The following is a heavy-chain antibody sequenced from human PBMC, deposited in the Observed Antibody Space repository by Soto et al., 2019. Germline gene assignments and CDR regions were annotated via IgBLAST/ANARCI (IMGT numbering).Heavy chain of an antibody. V-gene: IGHV4-30-4*01. CDR2: IYYSGST. Sequence: PSETLSLTCTVSGGSISSGDYYWSWIRQPPGKGLEWIGYIYYSGSTYYNPSLKSRVTISVDTSKNQFSLKLSSVTAADTAVYYCARAYDILTGSGYFDYWGQGTLVTVSS. CDR3: ARAYDILTGSGYFDY. D-gene: IGHD3-9*01. J-gene: IGHJ4*02. CDR1: GGSISSGDYY.